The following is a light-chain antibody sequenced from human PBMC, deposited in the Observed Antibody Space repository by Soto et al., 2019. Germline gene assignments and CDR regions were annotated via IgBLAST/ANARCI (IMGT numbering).Light chain of an antibody. J-gene: IGLJ3*02. V-gene: IGLV1-44*01. CDR3: AAWDDSLNGGV. Sequence: QSVLTQPPSASGTPGHRVTISCSGSSSNIGSNTVNWYQQLPRTAPELLIFSNNLRPSGVPDRFSGSKSGTSASLAISGLQSEDEADYYCAAWDDSLNGGVFGGGTKLTVL. CDR2: SNN. CDR1: SSNIGSNT.